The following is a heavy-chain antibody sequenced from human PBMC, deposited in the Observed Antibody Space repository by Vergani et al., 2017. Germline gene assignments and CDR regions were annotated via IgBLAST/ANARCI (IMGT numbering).Heavy chain of an antibody. CDR2: IWYDGSNK. Sequence: QVQLVESGGGVVQPGRSLRLSCAASGFTFSSYGMHWVRQAPGKGLEWVAVIWYDGSNKYYADSMKGRFTISRDNSKNTLYLQMNSLGAEDTAVYYCAGRYCSSSSCHKPQRADYYYYYMDVWGKGTAVTVSS. V-gene: IGHV3-33*01. CDR1: GFTFSSYG. J-gene: IGHJ6*03. CDR3: AGRYCSSSSCHKPQRADYYYYYMDV. D-gene: IGHD2-2*01.